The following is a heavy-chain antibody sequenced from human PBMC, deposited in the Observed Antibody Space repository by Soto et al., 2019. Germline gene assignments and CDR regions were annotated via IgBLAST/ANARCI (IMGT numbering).Heavy chain of an antibody. CDR1: GGSFSGYY. CDR2: INHSGST. Sequence: QVQLQQWGAGLLKPSETLSLTCAVYGGSFSGYYWSWIRQPPGKGLEWIGEINHSGSTNYNPSLKSRVTISVDTSKNQFSLKLSSVTAADAAVYYCAIGYSLDYGGPGTLVTVSS. J-gene: IGHJ4*02. D-gene: IGHD5-12*01. CDR3: AIGYSLDY. V-gene: IGHV4-34*01.